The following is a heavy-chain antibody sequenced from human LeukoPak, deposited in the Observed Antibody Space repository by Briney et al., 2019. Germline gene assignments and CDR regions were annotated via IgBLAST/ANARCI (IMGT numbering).Heavy chain of an antibody. CDR1: GYTFTGYY. J-gene: IGHJ4*02. CDR2: INPNSGGT. D-gene: IGHD6-13*01. V-gene: IGHV1-2*02. Sequence: ASVKVSCKASGYTFTGYYMHWVRQAPGQGLEWMGWINPNSGGTNYAQKFQGRVTMTRDTSISTAYMELSRLGSDDTAVYYCARVPSSSWYYHFDSWGQGTLVTVSS. CDR3: ARVPSSSWYYHFDS.